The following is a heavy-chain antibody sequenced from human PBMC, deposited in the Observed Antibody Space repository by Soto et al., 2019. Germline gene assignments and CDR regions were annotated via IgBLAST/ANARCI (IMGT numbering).Heavy chain of an antibody. J-gene: IGHJ6*02. Sequence: ASVKVSCKASGYTFTSYAIHWVRQAPVQRLEWMVCINAGNGNTKYSQKFQGRVTITRDTSASTAYMELSSLRSEDTAVYYCAREDIVVVPAATYYYGMDFWGQGTTVTVSS. CDR1: GYTFTSYA. V-gene: IGHV1-3*01. CDR2: INAGNGNT. D-gene: IGHD2-2*01. CDR3: AREDIVVVPAATYYYGMDF.